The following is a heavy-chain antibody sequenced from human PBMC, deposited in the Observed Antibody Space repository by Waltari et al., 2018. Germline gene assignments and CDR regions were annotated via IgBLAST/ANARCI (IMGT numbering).Heavy chain of an antibody. Sequence: QVQLVESGGGVVQPGRSLRLSCAASGFTFSSYAMHWVRQAPGKGLEWVAVISYDGSNKYYADSVKGRFTISRDNSKNTLYLQMNSLRAEDTAVYYCARGPGGYSGTFDYWGQGTLVTVSS. CDR1: GFTFSSYA. J-gene: IGHJ4*02. CDR2: ISYDGSNK. V-gene: IGHV3-30-3*01. D-gene: IGHD5-12*01. CDR3: ARGPGGYSGTFDY.